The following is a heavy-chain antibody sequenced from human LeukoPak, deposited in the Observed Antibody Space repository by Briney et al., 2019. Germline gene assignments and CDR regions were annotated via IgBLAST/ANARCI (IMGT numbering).Heavy chain of an antibody. Sequence: GRSLRLSCAAPGFTFSSYAMHWVRQAPGKGLEWVAVISYDGSNKYYADSVKGRFTISRDNSKNTLYLQMNSLRAEDTAVYYCAKGQWLRLRGGNWFDPWGQGTLVTVSS. CDR2: ISYDGSNK. CDR1: GFTFSSYA. CDR3: AKGQWLRLRGGNWFDP. D-gene: IGHD5-12*01. V-gene: IGHV3-30*04. J-gene: IGHJ5*02.